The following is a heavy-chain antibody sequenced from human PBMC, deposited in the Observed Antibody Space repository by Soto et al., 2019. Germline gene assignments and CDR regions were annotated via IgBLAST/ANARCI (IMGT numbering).Heavy chain of an antibody. Sequence: PGGSLRLSCAASGFTFSSYWMSWVRQAPGKGLEWVANIKQDGSEKYYVDSVKGRFTISRDNAKNSLYLQMNSLSAEDTAVYYCARDRYYDSSGYYPDFDYWGQGTLVTVSS. J-gene: IGHJ4*02. CDR2: IKQDGSEK. V-gene: IGHV3-7*01. CDR3: ARDRYYDSSGYYPDFDY. D-gene: IGHD3-22*01. CDR1: GFTFSSYW.